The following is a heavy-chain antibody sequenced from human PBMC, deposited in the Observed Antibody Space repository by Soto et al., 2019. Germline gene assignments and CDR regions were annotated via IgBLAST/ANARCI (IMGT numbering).Heavy chain of an antibody. CDR3: ARDGAQNDVVPAATFDP. CDR2: INPNSGGT. J-gene: IGHJ5*02. D-gene: IGHD2-15*01. Sequence: GAVKETCKASGYTYTGYYMHWVRQAPGQGREGMGWINPNSGGTNYARKFQGRVTMTMDTSISTANMKLSRLRSNDTAVYYCARDGAQNDVVPAATFDPWGQGTRVTVSS. CDR1: GYTYTGYY. V-gene: IGHV1-2*02.